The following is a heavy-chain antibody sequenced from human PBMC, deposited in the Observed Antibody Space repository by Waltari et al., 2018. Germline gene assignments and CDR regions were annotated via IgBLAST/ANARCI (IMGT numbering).Heavy chain of an antibody. CDR2: IDPSGGTT. D-gene: IGHD2-15*01. V-gene: IGHV1-46*01. CDR1: GYTFISYY. J-gene: IGHJ5*02. CDR3: ARIDSRARTRHNWFDP. Sequence: QVQLVQSGAEVKKPGASAKVSCKTSGYTFISYYMHWVRQAPGQGLEWMGIIDPSGGTTNYAQKFQGRVTMTRDTSTRTVYMELSSLRSEDTAVYYCARIDSRARTRHNWFDPWGQGTLVTVSS.